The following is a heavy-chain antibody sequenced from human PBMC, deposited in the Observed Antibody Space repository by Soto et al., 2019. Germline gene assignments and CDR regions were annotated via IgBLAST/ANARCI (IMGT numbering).Heavy chain of an antibody. D-gene: IGHD2-8*02. J-gene: IGHJ4*02. CDR1: GCSLTSYW. V-gene: IGHV5-51*01. CDR2: IYPGVSDT. Sequence: GESQKISCVISGCSLTSYWIGRVRQKPGKGLDRKGAIYPGVSDTRYSASFRDQVKFSVDQATNTVYIQVHSLESADNGIYYGVRSSEGGFNTGDFWGQGTRVTVS. CDR3: VRSSEGGFNTGDF.